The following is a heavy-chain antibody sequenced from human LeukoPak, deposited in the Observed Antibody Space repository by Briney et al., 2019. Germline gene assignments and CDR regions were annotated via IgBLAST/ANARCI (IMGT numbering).Heavy chain of an antibody. CDR1: GFTYSSYA. CDR2: IRGSGGST. J-gene: IGHJ4*02. D-gene: IGHD6-13*01. CDR3: AKGWQQLSSYPFDY. Sequence: GGSLRLSCAASGFTYSSYAMSWVRQAPGKGLEWVAAIRGSGGSTYYADSVKGRFTISRDNSKDTLYLQMNRLRAEDKGVYFCAKGWQQLSSYPFDYWGQGTLVTVSS. V-gene: IGHV3-23*01.